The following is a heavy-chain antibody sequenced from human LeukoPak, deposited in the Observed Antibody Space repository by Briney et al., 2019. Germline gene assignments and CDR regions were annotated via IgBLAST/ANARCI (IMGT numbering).Heavy chain of an antibody. Sequence: SETLSLACAVYGGSFSGYYWSWIRQPPGKGLEWIGEINHSGSTNYNPSLKSRVTISVDTSKNQFSLKLSSVTAADTAVYYCARAPKNCDILTGYYYYGMDVWGQGTTVTVSS. V-gene: IGHV4-34*01. CDR1: GGSFSGYY. CDR3: ARAPKNCDILTGYYYYGMDV. D-gene: IGHD3-9*01. J-gene: IGHJ6*02. CDR2: INHSGST.